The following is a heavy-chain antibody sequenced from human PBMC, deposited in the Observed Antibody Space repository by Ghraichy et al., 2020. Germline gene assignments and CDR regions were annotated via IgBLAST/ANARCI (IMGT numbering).Heavy chain of an antibody. Sequence: SETLSLTCAVYGGSFSGYSWSWIRQPPGKGLEWIGEINYRGVTNYNPSLKSRVSKSVDTTKNHFSLKLSSVTAADTAVYYCARALRRWGAFDMWGQGTVVTVSS. CDR1: GGSFSGYS. CDR3: ARALRRWGAFDM. CDR2: INYRGVT. V-gene: IGHV4-34*01. J-gene: IGHJ3*02. D-gene: IGHD5-24*01.